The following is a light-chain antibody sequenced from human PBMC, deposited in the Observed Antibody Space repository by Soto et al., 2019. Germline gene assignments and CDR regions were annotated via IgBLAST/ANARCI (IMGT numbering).Light chain of an antibody. CDR1: SSDVGGYNY. CDR3: GSWDSSLSAYV. Sequence: QSVLTQPASVSGSPGQTITLSCTGTSSDVGGYNYVSWYQQHPGKAPKLMIYEVSKRPSGIPDRFSGSKSGTSATLGITGFQTGDEADYYCGSWDSSLSAYVFGTGTKVTVL. CDR2: EVS. V-gene: IGLV2-14*01. J-gene: IGLJ1*01.